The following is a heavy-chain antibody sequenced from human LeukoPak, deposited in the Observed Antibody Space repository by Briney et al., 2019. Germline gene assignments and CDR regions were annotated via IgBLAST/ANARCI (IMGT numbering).Heavy chain of an antibody. V-gene: IGHV5-51*01. CDR3: ALGVAGRFAF. D-gene: IGHD6-19*01. CDR1: GYSFTTYW. CDR2: IYPGDSDT. Sequence: AASLQISCKGSGYSFTTYWIGWVRQMPGKGLEWMGSIYPGDSDTTYNPSFQGQVTISADKSISTACLQWNSLKASDTAMYYCALGVAGRFAFWGQGTLVTVSS. J-gene: IGHJ4*02.